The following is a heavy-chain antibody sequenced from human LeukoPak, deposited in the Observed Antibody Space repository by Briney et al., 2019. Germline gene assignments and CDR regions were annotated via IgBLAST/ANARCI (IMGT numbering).Heavy chain of an antibody. CDR3: ARVTGNYGGNSGWFDP. CDR1: GFTFSSYA. J-gene: IGHJ5*02. D-gene: IGHD4-23*01. CDR2: ISYDGSNK. Sequence: GGSLRLSCAASGFTFSSYAMHWVRQAPGKGLEWVAVISYDGSNKYYADSVKGRFTISRDNSKNTLYLQMNSLRAEDTAVYYCARVTGNYGGNSGWFDPWGQGTLVTVSS. V-gene: IGHV3-30*14.